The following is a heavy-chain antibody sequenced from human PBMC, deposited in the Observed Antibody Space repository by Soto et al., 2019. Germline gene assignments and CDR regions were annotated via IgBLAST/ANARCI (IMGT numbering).Heavy chain of an antibody. CDR2: INHSGST. D-gene: IGHD1-7*01. CDR1: GGSFSGYY. CDR3: ARGQNHRYNWNYWSPNSWFDP. J-gene: IGHJ5*02. V-gene: IGHV4-34*01. Sequence: SETLSLTCAVYGGSFSGYYWSWIRQPPGKXLEWIGEINHSGSTNYNPSLKSRVTISVDTSKNQFSLKLSSVTAADTAVYYCARGQNHRYNWNYWSPNSWFDPWGQGTLVTVSS.